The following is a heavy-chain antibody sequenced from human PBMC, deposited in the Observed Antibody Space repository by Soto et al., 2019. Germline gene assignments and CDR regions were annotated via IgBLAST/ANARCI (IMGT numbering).Heavy chain of an antibody. J-gene: IGHJ5*02. D-gene: IGHD1-26*01. CDR3: ARDPGGATSPWFDP. CDR2: ISSSSSYI. CDR1: GFTFSSYS. V-gene: IGHV3-21*01. Sequence: GGSLRLSCAASGFTFSSYSMNWVRQAPGKGLEWVSSISSSSSYIYYADSVKGRFTISRDNAKNSLYLQMNSLRAEDTAVYYCARDPGGATSPWFDPWGQGTLVTVSS.